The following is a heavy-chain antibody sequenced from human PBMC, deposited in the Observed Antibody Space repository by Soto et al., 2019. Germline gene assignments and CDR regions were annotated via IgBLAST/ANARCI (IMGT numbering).Heavy chain of an antibody. CDR3: ARVYCSGGSCYSVYYGMDV. CDR1: GYTFTSYG. D-gene: IGHD2-15*01. J-gene: IGHJ6*02. V-gene: IGHV1-18*04. CDR2: ISAYNGNT. Sequence: ASVKVSCKASGYTFTSYGISWVRQAPRQGLEWMGWISAYNGNTNYAQKLQGRVTMTTDTSTSTAYMELRSLRSDDTAVCYCARVYCSGGSCYSVYYGMDVWGQGTTVTVSS.